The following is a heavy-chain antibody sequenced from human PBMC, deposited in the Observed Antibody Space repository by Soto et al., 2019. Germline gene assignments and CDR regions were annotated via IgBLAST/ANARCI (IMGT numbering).Heavy chain of an antibody. Sequence: QSQTLSLTCAISGDSVSSHSAAWNWIRQSPSRGLGWLGRTYYRSKWYNDYAVSVKSRIIINPDTSKNQFSLQLNSVTPEDTAVYYCARDDHCSGGSCYNLADYWGQGTLVTVSS. D-gene: IGHD2-15*01. CDR2: TYYRSKWYN. CDR1: GDSVSSHSAA. CDR3: ARDDHCSGGSCYNLADY. J-gene: IGHJ4*02. V-gene: IGHV6-1*01.